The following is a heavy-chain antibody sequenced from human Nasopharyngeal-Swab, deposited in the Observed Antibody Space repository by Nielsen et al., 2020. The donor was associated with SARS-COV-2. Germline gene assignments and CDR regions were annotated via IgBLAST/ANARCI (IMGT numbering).Heavy chain of an antibody. CDR3: ARIRYRDYNDAFDL. Sequence: GESLKISCAASGFSFSSSWMSWVRLAPGKGLEWVANITQDGSEKYYVDSLQGRFTVSRDNAKNSLYLQMNSLRAEDTAVYYCARIRYRDYNDAFDLWGQGTTVTVSS. J-gene: IGHJ3*01. CDR2: ITQDGSEK. CDR1: GFSFSSSW. V-gene: IGHV3-7*01. D-gene: IGHD4-17*01.